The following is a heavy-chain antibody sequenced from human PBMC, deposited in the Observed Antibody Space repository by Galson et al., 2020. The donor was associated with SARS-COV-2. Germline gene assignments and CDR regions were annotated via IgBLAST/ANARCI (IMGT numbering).Heavy chain of an antibody. CDR3: ARDTFYGFDY. CDR2: IRAEGDA. CDR1: GFVFSTDP. D-gene: IGHD3-10*01. J-gene: IGHJ4*02. Sequence: GGSLRLSCAASGFVFSTDPMNWVRQAPGKGLEWISNIRAEGDAYYAASVKGRFTSSRDNAKHSLYLQINTLRAEDTAIYYCARDTFYGFDYWGQGFLVTVSS. V-gene: IGHV3-21*06.